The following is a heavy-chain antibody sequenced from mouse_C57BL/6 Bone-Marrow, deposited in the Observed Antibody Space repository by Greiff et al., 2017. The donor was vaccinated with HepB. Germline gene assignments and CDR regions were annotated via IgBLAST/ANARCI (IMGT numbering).Heavy chain of an antibody. J-gene: IGHJ4*01. V-gene: IGHV1-26*01. CDR1: GYTFTDYY. CDR2: INPNNGGT. Sequence: VQLQQSGPELVKPGASVKISCKASGYTFTDYYMNWVKQSHGKSLEWIGDINPNNGGTSYNQKFKGKATLTVDKSSSTAYMERRSLTSEDSAVYYCARDLSITTVVATNAMDYWGQGTSVTVSS. CDR3: ARDLSITTVVATNAMDY. D-gene: IGHD1-1*01.